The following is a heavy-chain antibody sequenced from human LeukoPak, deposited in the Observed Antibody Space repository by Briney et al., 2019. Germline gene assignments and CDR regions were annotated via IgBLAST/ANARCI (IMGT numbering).Heavy chain of an antibody. D-gene: IGHD4-17*01. CDR1: GFTFSSYW. J-gene: IGHJ6*02. CDR3: ARIPNDYGDYGRLGYYGMDV. CDR2: INTDGSST. V-gene: IGHV3-74*01. Sequence: GGSLRLSCAASGFTFSSYWMHWVRQAPGKGLVWVSRINTDGSSTSYADSVKGRFTISRDNAKNSLYLQMNSLRAEDTAVYYCARIPNDYGDYGRLGYYGMDVWGQGTTVTVSS.